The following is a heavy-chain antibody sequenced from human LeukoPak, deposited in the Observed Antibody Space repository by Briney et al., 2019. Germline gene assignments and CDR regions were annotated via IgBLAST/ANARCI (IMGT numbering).Heavy chain of an antibody. Sequence: ASVKVSCKASGYTFTGYYMHWVRQAPGQGLEWMGWINPNSGGTNNAQKFQGRVTMTRDTSISTAYIELSRLRSDDTAVYYCARRQTYRSSTSCYYNWFDPWGQGTLVTVSS. CDR3: ARRQTYRSSTSCYYNWFDP. J-gene: IGHJ5*02. V-gene: IGHV1-2*02. D-gene: IGHD2-2*01. CDR1: GYTFTGYY. CDR2: INPNSGGT.